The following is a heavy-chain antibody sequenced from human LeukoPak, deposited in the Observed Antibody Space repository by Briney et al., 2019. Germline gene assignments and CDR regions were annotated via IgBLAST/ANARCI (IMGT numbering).Heavy chain of an antibody. Sequence: GGSLRLSCAASGFTFSSYGMSWVRQAPGKGLEWVSIISGSGGSTYYADSVKGRFTISRDNPKNTLYLQMNSLRVEDTAVYYCARASRGDVSSLDYWGQGTLVTVSS. CDR2: ISGSGGST. CDR3: ARASRGDVSSLDY. J-gene: IGHJ4*02. D-gene: IGHD2-2*01. V-gene: IGHV3-23*01. CDR1: GFTFSSYG.